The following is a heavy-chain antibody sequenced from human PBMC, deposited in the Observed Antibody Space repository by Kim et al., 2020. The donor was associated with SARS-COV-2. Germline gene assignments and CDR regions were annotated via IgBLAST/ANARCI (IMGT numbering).Heavy chain of an antibody. J-gene: IGHJ6*02. CDR1: GFTFDDYA. CDR3: AKDQKELREPHYYYGMDV. Sequence: GGSLRLSCAASGFTFDDYAMHWVRQAPGKGLEWVSLISWDGGSTYYADSVKGRFTISRDNSKNSLYLQMNSLRAEDTALYYCAKDQKELREPHYYYGMDVWGQGTTVTVSS. V-gene: IGHV3-43D*03. CDR2: ISWDGGST. D-gene: IGHD1-7*01.